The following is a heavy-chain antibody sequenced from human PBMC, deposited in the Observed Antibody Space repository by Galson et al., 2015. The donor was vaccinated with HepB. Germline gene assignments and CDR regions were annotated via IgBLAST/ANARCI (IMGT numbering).Heavy chain of an antibody. CDR3: ARVGGGYAKNWFDP. Sequence: SVKVSCKASGYTFTNYAMNWVRQAPGQGLEWMGWINTTTGNTMYAQAFTGRFVFSLDASVNTAYLQISSLEAEDTAVYYCARVGGGYAKNWFDPWGQGTLVSVSS. CDR2: INTTTGNT. D-gene: IGHD5-12*01. CDR1: GYTFTNYA. J-gene: IGHJ5*02. V-gene: IGHV7-4-1*02.